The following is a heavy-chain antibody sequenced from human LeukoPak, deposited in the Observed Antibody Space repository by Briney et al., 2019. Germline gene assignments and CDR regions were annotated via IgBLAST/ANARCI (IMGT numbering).Heavy chain of an antibody. CDR1: GFSFTDYP. CDR3: ATDQRYAFDY. D-gene: IGHD3-9*01. Sequence: GGSLRLSCATSGFSFTDYPMNWVRQAPGKGLEWISSIRTTAEGAKYAYYADSVKGRVTISRDDGKNTLYLHMNSLRDDDTAVYHCATDQRYAFDYWGQGILVTVSS. J-gene: IGHJ4*02. V-gene: IGHV3-48*02. CDR2: IRTTAEGAKYA.